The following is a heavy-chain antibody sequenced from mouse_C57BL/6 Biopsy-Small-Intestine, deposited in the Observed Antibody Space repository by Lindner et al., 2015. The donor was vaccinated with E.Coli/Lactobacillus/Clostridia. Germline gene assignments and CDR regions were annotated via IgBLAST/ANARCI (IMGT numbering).Heavy chain of an antibody. V-gene: IGHV1S26*01. J-gene: IGHJ4*01. Sequence: SVKVSCKAPPDTFTNYGFTWVRQAAGQGLEWMGWISARNGDTNYAPKFQGRVTMTTDTSTGTVYMEMRNLTPGDAAVYFCGRTARTATAVAGTNHWGQGTRVTVSS. CDR3: GRTARTATAVAGTNH. CDR1: PDTFTNYG. D-gene: IGHD6-1*01. CDR2: ISARNGDT.